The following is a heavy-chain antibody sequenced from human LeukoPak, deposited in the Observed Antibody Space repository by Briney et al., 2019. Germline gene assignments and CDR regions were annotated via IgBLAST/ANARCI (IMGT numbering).Heavy chain of an antibody. J-gene: IGHJ3*01. CDR2: ISDSGGST. D-gene: IGHD5-24*01. V-gene: IGHV3-23*01. CDR1: GFTFSKYA. CDR3: AKRERWLQFAGHGFDV. Sequence: GGSLRLSCAASGFTFSKYAMSWVRQAPGKGLEWVSRISDSGGSTYYADSVRGRFTISRDNTKNTLYLQMNSLRAEDTAVYYCAKRERWLQFAGHGFDVWGQGTMVTVSS.